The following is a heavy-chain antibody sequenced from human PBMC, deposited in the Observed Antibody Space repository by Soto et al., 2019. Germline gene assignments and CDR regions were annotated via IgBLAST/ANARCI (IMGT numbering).Heavy chain of an antibody. J-gene: IGHJ4*02. CDR1: GFIFSDFA. CDR3: AKDSPVSGNYQDLDY. V-gene: IGHV3-23*04. D-gene: IGHD1-26*01. CDR2: LTRGGECT. Sequence: DVQLVESGGGLIQPGGSLRLSCSASGFIFSDFAMTWVRQAPGKGLEWVSALTRGGECTYYAAPVKGRFTISRDNSKNTLYLQMNGLRAEDTAMYYCAKDSPVSGNYQDLDYWGQGTLVTVSA.